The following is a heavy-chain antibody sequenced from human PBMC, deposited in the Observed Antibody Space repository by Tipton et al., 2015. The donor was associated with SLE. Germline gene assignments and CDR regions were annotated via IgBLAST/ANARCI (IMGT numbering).Heavy chain of an antibody. J-gene: IGHJ3*02. Sequence: TLSLTCTVSGGSISSGGYYWSWIRQHPGKGLEWIGYIYYSGSSYYNPSLKSRVTISVDTSKNQFSLKLSSVTAADTAVYYCARRIQVWFDAFDIWGRGTMVTVSS. CDR2: IYYSGSS. CDR3: ARRIQVWFDAFDI. V-gene: IGHV4-31*03. CDR1: GGSISSGGYY. D-gene: IGHD5-18*01.